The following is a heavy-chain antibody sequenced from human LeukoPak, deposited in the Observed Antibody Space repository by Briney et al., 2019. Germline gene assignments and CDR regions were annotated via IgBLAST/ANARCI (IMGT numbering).Heavy chain of an antibody. J-gene: IGHJ4*02. CDR3: ARDFPIHGSLGY. CDR2: ISSSSSYI. Sequence: GGSLRLSCATSGFTFSSYSMNWVRQAPGKGLEWVSSISSSSSYIYYADLVKGRFTISRDNAKNSLYLQMNSLRAEDTAVYYCARDFPIHGSLGYWGQGTLVTVSS. CDR1: GFTFSSYS. D-gene: IGHD7-27*01. V-gene: IGHV3-21*01.